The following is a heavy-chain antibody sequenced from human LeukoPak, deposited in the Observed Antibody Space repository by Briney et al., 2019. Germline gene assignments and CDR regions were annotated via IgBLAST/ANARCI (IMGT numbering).Heavy chain of an antibody. J-gene: IGHJ4*02. V-gene: IGHV3-48*01. Sequence: GGSLRLSCAASGFTFSSYSMNWVRQAPGKGLEWVSYISSTRSTISYADSVKGRLTISRDNAMNSLYLQMKSLRAEDTALYYCAKDSVVVPGLVNYFDYWGQGTLVTVSS. CDR1: GFTFSSYS. CDR2: ISSTRSTI. D-gene: IGHD2-2*01. CDR3: AKDSVVVPGLVNYFDY.